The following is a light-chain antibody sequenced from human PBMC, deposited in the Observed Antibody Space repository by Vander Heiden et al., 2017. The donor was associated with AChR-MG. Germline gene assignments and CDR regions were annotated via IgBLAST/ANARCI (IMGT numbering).Light chain of an antibody. J-gene: IGLJ3*02. CDR1: SSDVGGYNY. V-gene: IGLV2-8*01. Sequence: QSALTQPPSASGSPGQSVTISCTGTSSDVGGYNYVSWFQHHPGKAPKLMIYEVSKRPSGVPDRFSGSKSGNTASLTVSGLQADDEADYYCCSYAHNSWVFGGGTKLTVL. CDR2: EVS. CDR3: CSYAHNSWV.